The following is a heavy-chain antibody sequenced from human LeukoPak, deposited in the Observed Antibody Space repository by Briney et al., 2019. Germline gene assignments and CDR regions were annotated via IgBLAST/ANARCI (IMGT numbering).Heavy chain of an antibody. V-gene: IGHV3-48*04. CDR2: ITSSSTSI. CDR1: GFSFSSYN. J-gene: IGHJ4*02. Sequence: GGSLRLSCVASGFSFSSYNMNWVRQAPGKGLEWVSYITSSSTSIYYADSVKGRFTISRDNAKNSLYLQVSSLRAEDTAVYYCARASELLGYCSSTSCYFDYWGQGTLVTVSS. D-gene: IGHD2-2*01. CDR3: ARASELLGYCSSTSCYFDY.